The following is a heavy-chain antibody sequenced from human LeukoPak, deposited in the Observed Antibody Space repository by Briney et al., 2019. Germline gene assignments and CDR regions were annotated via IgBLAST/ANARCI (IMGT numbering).Heavy chain of an antibody. V-gene: IGHV3-33*07. CDR2: IWYDGSQK. Sequence: PGGSLRLSCAASGFTFSRHGMYWVRQAPGKGLEWVAVIWYDGSQKYYADSAKGRFTIFRDNSKNMVYLEMNSLRAEDTAVYYCVRVRSHAFDIWGQGTMVTVSS. CDR1: GFTFSRHG. J-gene: IGHJ3*02. CDR3: VRVRSHAFDI.